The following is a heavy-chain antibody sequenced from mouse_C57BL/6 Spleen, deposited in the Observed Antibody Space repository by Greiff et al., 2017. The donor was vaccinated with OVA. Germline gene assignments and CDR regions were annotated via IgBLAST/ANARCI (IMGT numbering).Heavy chain of an antibody. V-gene: IGHV14-3*01. D-gene: IGHD1-1*01. Sequence: EVQLQQSVAELVRPGASVKLSCTASGFNIKNTYMHWVKQRPEQGLEWIGKIVPANGNTKYAPKFQGKATITADTSSNTAYLKLSSLTSEDTAIYYCARITTVVADYYAMDYWGQGTSVTVSS. CDR2: IVPANGNT. CDR3: ARITTVVADYYAMDY. J-gene: IGHJ4*01. CDR1: GFNIKNTY.